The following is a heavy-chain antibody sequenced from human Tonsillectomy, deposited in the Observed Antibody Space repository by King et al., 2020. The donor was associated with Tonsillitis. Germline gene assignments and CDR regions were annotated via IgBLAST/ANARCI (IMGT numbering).Heavy chain of an antibody. V-gene: IGHV3-53*01. Sequence: EVQLQESGGGLIQPGGSLRLSCAASGFTVSSNYINWVRQAPGKGLEWVSVIYSGGSTYYADSVKGRFTISRDNSKNTLYLQMNSLRAEDTAVYYCARSTYHDFWSGYPTFFDYWGQGTPVTVSS. CDR3: ARSTYHDFWSGYPTFFDY. CDR1: GFTVSSNY. CDR2: IYSGGST. D-gene: IGHD3-3*01. J-gene: IGHJ4*02.